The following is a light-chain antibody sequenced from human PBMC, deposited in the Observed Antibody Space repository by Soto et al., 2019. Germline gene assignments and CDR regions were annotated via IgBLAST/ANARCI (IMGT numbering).Light chain of an antibody. CDR3: CSLTTSHTYV. V-gene: IGLV1-44*01. Sequence: QSVLTQPPSASRTPGQRVTIPCSGSSSDIGSNSVNWYQQLPGAAPRLLIYANDHRPSGVPDRFSASKSGTSASLAISGVRSEDEAFYYCCSLTTSHTYVFGSGTKLTVL. J-gene: IGLJ1*01. CDR2: AND. CDR1: SSDIGSNS.